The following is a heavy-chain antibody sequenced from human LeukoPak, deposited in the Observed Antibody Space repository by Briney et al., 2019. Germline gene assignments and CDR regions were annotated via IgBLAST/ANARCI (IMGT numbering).Heavy chain of an antibody. CDR2: IYYTGNT. CDR3: AREEGYCSSTSCYALYNWFDP. J-gene: IGHJ5*02. Sequence: PSETLSLTCSVSGDSITGYYWGWIRQPPGKGLEWIGNIYYTGNTYYNSSLKSRVTISLDTSKNQFSLKLSSVTAADTAVYYCAREEGYCSSTSCYALYNWFDPWGQGTLVTVSS. CDR1: GDSITGYY. V-gene: IGHV4-38-2*02. D-gene: IGHD2-2*01.